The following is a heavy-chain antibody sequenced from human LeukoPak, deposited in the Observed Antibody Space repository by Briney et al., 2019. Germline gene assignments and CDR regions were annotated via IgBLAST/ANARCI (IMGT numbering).Heavy chain of an antibody. D-gene: IGHD3-10*01. CDR2: ISGSGGST. V-gene: IGHV3-23*01. CDR3: AKDRGITMVRGVMTPSLDY. J-gene: IGHJ4*02. Sequence: GGTLRLSCAASGFTFSSYGMSWVRQAPGKGLEWVSAISGSGGSTYYAASVRGRFTISRDNSKNTRYLQMNSLRAEDTAVYYCAKDRGITMVRGVMTPSLDYWGQGTLVTVSS. CDR1: GFTFSSYG.